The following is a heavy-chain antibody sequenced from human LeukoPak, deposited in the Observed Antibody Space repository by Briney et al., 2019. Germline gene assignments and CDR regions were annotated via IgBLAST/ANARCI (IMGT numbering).Heavy chain of an antibody. D-gene: IGHD3-22*01. V-gene: IGHV4-59*11. J-gene: IGHJ4*02. Sequence: SETLSLTCTVSGGSISSHYWSWIRQPPGKGLEWIGYLYYSGSTNYNPSLKSRVTISVDTSKNQFSLKLSSVTAADTAVYYCAREEGYDSSGYYLGYFDYWGQGTLVTVSS. CDR3: AREEGYDSSGYYLGYFDY. CDR2: LYYSGST. CDR1: GGSISSHY.